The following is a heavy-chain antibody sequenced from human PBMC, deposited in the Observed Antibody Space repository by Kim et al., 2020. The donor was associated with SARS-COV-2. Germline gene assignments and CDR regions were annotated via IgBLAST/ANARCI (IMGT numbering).Heavy chain of an antibody. V-gene: IGHV3-30*01. CDR3: ARDSRDYYDSSGYPGY. Sequence: VKGRFPISRDNSKNPLCLQMNSLRAEDTAVYYCARDSRDYYDSSGYPGYWGQGTLVTVSS. D-gene: IGHD3-22*01. J-gene: IGHJ4*02.